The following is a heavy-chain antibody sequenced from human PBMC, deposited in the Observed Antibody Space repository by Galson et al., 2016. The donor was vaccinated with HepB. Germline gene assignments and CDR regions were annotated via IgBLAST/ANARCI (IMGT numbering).Heavy chain of an antibody. J-gene: IGHJ6*02. CDR2: IYYDGST. V-gene: IGHV4-59*01. D-gene: IGHD1-1*01. CDR3: ARGGGNVYGMDV. Sequence: SETLSLTCTISGDSISIYYWSWIRQPPGKALEWIGYIYYDGSTNYNPSLKSRVTTSVDPSKNQFSLNLSSVTAADTAVYHCARGGGNVYGMDVWGQGTTVTVSS. CDR1: GDSISIYY.